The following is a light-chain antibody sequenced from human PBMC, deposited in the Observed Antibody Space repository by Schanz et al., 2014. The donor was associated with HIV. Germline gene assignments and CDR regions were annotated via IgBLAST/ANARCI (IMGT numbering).Light chain of an antibody. V-gene: IGKV1-39*01. Sequence: DVQMTQSPSSLSASVGDRVTITCRASQSISTFLNWYQQKPGKAPKLLIHAASSLQSGVPSRFSGSGSGSDFTLTISSLQPDDFATYYCQQYNSHSYTFGQGTKLEIK. CDR3: QQYNSHSYT. J-gene: IGKJ2*01. CDR2: AAS. CDR1: QSISTF.